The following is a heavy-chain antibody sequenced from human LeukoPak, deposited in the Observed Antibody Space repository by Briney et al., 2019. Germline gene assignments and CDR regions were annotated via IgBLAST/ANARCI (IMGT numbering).Heavy chain of an antibody. Sequence: GGSLRLSCAPSGFTFGSPWMNWVRQAPGKGLVWVSRINSDGSATAYADSVKGRFTISRDNAENTLYLQMNSLRAEDTAVYYCARGTAGYHSSYFDYWGQGTLVTVSS. CDR3: ARGTAGYHSSYFDY. J-gene: IGHJ4*02. CDR2: INSDGSAT. D-gene: IGHD3-16*02. CDR1: GFTFGSPW. V-gene: IGHV3-74*01.